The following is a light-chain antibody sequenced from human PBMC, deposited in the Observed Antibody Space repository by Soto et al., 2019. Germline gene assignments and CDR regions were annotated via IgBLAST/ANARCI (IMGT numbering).Light chain of an antibody. CDR3: QQYNDRTRT. CDR2: GAS. V-gene: IGKV3-15*01. Sequence: VMTQSPATLCLSPGERATLSCRASQFVSTNLAWYQQRPGQAPRLLIYGASTRAIGVPARFSVSGSGTEFTLTISSLKYEDFAVYYCQQYNDRTRTFCQGTKVDIK. CDR1: QFVSTN. J-gene: IGKJ1*01.